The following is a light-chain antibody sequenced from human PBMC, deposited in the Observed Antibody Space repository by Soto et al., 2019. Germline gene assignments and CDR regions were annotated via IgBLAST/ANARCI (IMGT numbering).Light chain of an antibody. CDR2: GAS. CDR1: QSVSSSY. Sequence: EIVLTQSPGTLSLSPGERATLSCRASQSVSSSYLAWYQQKPGQAPRLLIYGASSRATGIPDRLSGSGSGTDFTLTISSLEPEDFAVYYCQQYGISPSTFGPGTKVDIK. J-gene: IGKJ3*01. CDR3: QQYGISPST. V-gene: IGKV3-20*01.